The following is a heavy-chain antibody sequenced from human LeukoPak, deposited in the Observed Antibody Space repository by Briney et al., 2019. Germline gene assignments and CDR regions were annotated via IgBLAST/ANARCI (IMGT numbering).Heavy chain of an antibody. Sequence: GGSLRLSCAASGFTFSSYGMSWVRQAPGKGLEWVSAISGSGGSTYYADSVKGRFTISRDNAKNSLYLQMNSLRAEDTAVYYRARESMYYDFWSGYSYYYYYYMDVWGKGTTVTVSS. J-gene: IGHJ6*03. CDR2: ISGSGGST. CDR1: GFTFSSYG. V-gene: IGHV3-23*01. D-gene: IGHD3-3*01. CDR3: ARESMYYDFWSGYSYYYYYYMDV.